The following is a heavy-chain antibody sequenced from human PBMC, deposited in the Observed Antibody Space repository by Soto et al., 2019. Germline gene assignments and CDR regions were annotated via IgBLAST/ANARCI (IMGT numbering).Heavy chain of an antibody. CDR3: AIPTGEDVDIVMVNGVDRLFEF. Sequence: QVQLVQSGAEVRKPGSSVKVSCKASGGTFSTYALTWVRQAPGRGLEWMGNSIPLLGTPEYAKRFQGRVTITADEATRPFYMELSSLTFEDTTMYYCAIPTGEDVDIVMVNGVDRLFEFWGQGTLLTVSS. CDR1: GGTFSTYA. D-gene: IGHD5-18*01. V-gene: IGHV1-69*18. CDR2: SIPLLGTP. J-gene: IGHJ4*02.